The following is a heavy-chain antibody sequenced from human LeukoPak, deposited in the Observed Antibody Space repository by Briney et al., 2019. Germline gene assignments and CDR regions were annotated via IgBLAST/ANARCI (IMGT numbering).Heavy chain of an antibody. Sequence: SETLSLTCTVSGGSISSSSYYWGWIRQPPGKGLEWIGSIYHSGSTYYNPSLKSRVTISVDTSKNQFSLKLSSVTAADTAVYYCARGKGRRWLQDFWGQGTLVTVSS. CDR3: ARGKGRRWLQDF. CDR2: IYHSGST. V-gene: IGHV4-39*07. D-gene: IGHD5-24*01. J-gene: IGHJ4*02. CDR1: GGSISSSSYY.